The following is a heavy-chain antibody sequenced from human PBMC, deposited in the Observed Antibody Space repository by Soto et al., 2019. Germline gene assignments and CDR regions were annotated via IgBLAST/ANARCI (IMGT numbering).Heavy chain of an antibody. CDR1: GYTFTNFG. D-gene: IGHD1-26*01. CDR3: AGGGTPIAY. Sequence: QVHLVESGAEVKKPGASVKVSCTASGYTFTNFGISWVRQAPGQGLEWRGWISAYNGNTNYAQKFQGRVTMTPDTCTRTGYMELRRVRSVGTGVYFCAGGGTPIAYGGQGTRVTVSS. V-gene: IGHV1-18*01. J-gene: IGHJ4*02. CDR2: ISAYNGNT.